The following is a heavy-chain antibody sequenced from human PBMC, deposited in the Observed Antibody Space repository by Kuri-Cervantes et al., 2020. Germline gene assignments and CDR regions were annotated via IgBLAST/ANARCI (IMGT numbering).Heavy chain of an antibody. CDR1: SFTFSVDA. CDR3: ARGIPYCSSTSCPNYYMDV. CDR2: ISHDGRIL. J-gene: IGHJ6*03. Sequence: GGSLRLSCAASSFTFSVDAMHWVRQAPGKGLEWVAFISHDGRILHYADSVKGRITISRDNSENTVYLQMNNLRPEDTAVYYCARGIPYCSSTSCPNYYMDVWGKGTTVTVSS. D-gene: IGHD2-2*01. V-gene: IGHV3-30*04.